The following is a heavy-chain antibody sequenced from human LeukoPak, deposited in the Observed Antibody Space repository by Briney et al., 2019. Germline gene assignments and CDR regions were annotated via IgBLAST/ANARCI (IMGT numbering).Heavy chain of an antibody. Sequence: PGGSLRLSCAASGFTFSSYAMSWVRQAPGKGLEWVSAISGSGGSTYYADSVKGRFTISRDNSKNTLYLQMNSLKTEDTAVYYCTTVLYCSSTSCYDYWGQGTLVTVSS. CDR3: TTVLYCSSTSCYDY. D-gene: IGHD2-2*01. V-gene: IGHV3-23*01. CDR1: GFTFSSYA. CDR2: ISGSGGST. J-gene: IGHJ4*02.